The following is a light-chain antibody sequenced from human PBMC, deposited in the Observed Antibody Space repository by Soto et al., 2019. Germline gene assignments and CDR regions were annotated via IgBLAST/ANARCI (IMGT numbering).Light chain of an antibody. CDR1: FNDVGGYDY. CDR3: SSYAGSSNMR. V-gene: IGLV2-8*01. J-gene: IGLJ2*01. CDR2: EVS. Sequence: QSALTQPPSTSGSPGQSVTISCTGTFNDVGGYDYVSWYQQHPGKAPKLLMYEVSKRPSGVPDRFSGTKSGNTASLTVSGLQAEDEAEYHGSSYAGSSNMRFGGGTKGTVL.